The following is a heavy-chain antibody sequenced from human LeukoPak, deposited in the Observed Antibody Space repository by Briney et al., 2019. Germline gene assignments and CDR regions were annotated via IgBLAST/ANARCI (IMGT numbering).Heavy chain of an antibody. CDR3: ARPLTPGSYDH. Sequence: NPSETLSLTCTISGGSISSSSHSWGWIRQPPGKGLEWIGSIHHSGSAYSSPSLKSRVTKSADTSKKQFFLKLTSMTAADTAIYYCARPLTPGSYDHWGQGTLVTVSS. D-gene: IGHD1-26*01. V-gene: IGHV4-39*01. CDR1: GGSISSSSHS. J-gene: IGHJ5*02. CDR2: IHHSGSA.